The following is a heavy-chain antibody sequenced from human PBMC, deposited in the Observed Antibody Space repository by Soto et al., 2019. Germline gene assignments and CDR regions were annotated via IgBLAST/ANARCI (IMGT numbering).Heavy chain of an antibody. D-gene: IGHD3-3*01. Sequence: QVQLVESGGGVVQPGRSLRLSCAASGFTFSSYAMHWVRQAPGKGLEWVAVISYDGSNKYYADSVKGRFTISRDNSKNTLYLQMNSLRAEDTAVYYCARKKAAKSSGYYFGYWGQGTLVTVSS. J-gene: IGHJ4*02. CDR1: GFTFSSYA. V-gene: IGHV3-30-3*01. CDR2: ISYDGSNK. CDR3: ARKKAAKSSGYYFGY.